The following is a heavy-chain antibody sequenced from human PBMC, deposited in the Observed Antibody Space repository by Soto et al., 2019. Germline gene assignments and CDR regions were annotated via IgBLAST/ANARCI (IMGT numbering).Heavy chain of an antibody. CDR1: GGTFSSYA. D-gene: IGHD1-26*01. V-gene: IGHV1-69*06. J-gene: IGHJ6*02. Sequence: GASVKVSCKASGGTFSSYAISWVRQAPGQGLEWMGGIIPIFGTANYAQKFQGRVTITADKSTSTAYMELSSPRSEDTAVYYCARLEATGYYYGMDVWGRGTTVTVSS. CDR3: ARLEATGYYYGMDV. CDR2: IIPIFGTA.